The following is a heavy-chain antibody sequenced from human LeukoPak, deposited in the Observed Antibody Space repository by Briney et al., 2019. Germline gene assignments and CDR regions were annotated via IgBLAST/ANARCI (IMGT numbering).Heavy chain of an antibody. J-gene: IGHJ3*02. V-gene: IGHV4-59*01. D-gene: IGHD5-18*01. CDR3: ARARIQLWLLGAFDI. CDR2: IYYSGST. Sequence: SETLSLTCTVSGGSISSYYWSWIRQPPGKGLEWIGNIYYSGSTNYNPSLKSRVTISVDTSKNQFSLKLSSVTAADTAVYYCARARIQLWLLGAFDIWGQGTMVTVSS. CDR1: GGSISSYY.